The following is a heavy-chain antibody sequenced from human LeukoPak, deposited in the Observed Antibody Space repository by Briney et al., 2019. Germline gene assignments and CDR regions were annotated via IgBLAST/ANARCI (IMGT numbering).Heavy chain of an antibody. CDR3: ASDPLSSSSFDY. D-gene: IGHD6-13*01. V-gene: IGHV3-53*01. Sequence: GGSLRLSCAASGLTVINNYMSWVRQAPGKRLEWVSIIYSGGTTDYADSVKGRFTISRDNAKNSLYLQMNSLRAEDTAVYYRASDPLSSSSFDYWGQGTLVTVSS. CDR1: GLTVINNY. CDR2: IYSGGTT. J-gene: IGHJ4*02.